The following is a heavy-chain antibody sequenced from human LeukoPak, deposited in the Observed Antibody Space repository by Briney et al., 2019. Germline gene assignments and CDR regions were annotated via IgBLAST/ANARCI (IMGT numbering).Heavy chain of an antibody. D-gene: IGHD3-10*01. Sequence: PGGSLRLSCAASGFTFSSYAMSWVRQAPGKGLEWVSAISGSGGSTYYADSVKGRFTISRDNSKNTLYLQMNSLRAEGTAVYYCAKDSLLLWFGEFGSADAFDIWGQGTMVTVSS. J-gene: IGHJ3*02. CDR1: GFTFSSYA. CDR2: ISGSGGST. V-gene: IGHV3-23*01. CDR3: AKDSLLLWFGEFGSADAFDI.